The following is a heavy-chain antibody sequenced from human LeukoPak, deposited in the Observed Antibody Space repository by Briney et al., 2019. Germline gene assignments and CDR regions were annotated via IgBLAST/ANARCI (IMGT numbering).Heavy chain of an antibody. CDR1: GFTFSSYA. Sequence: GRSLRLSCAASGFTFSSYAMHWVRQAPGKGLEWVAVISYDGSNKYYAGSVKGRFTISRDNSKNTLYLQMNSLRAEDTAVYYCARDRRDGYCLGHWGQGTLVTVSS. CDR3: ARDRRDGYCLGH. D-gene: IGHD2-2*03. CDR2: ISYDGSNK. V-gene: IGHV3-30-3*01. J-gene: IGHJ4*02.